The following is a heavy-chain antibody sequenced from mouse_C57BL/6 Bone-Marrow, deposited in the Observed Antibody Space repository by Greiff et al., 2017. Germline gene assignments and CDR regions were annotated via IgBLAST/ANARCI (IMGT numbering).Heavy chain of an antibody. Sequence: QVQLKQSGAELARPGASVKLSCKASGYTFTSYGISWVKQRTGQGLEWIGEIYPRSGNTYYNEKFKGKATLTADKSSSTAYMELRSLTSEDSAVYFCARWDYSSSWFAYWGQGTLVTVSA. V-gene: IGHV1-81*01. J-gene: IGHJ3*01. D-gene: IGHD2-5*01. CDR1: GYTFTSYG. CDR3: ARWDYSSSWFAY. CDR2: IYPRSGNT.